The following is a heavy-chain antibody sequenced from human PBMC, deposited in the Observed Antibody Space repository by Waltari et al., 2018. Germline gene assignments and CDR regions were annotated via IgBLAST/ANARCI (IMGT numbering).Heavy chain of an antibody. V-gene: IGHV4-34*01. CDR1: GGSFSGYY. D-gene: IGHD6-19*01. CDR2: INHSGSN. J-gene: IGHJ4*02. CDR3: ARQWLVQVDY. Sequence: QVQLQQWGAGLLKPSETLSLTCAVYGGSFSGYYWSWIRQPPGKGLEWIGEINHSGSNNYNPSLKSRVTISVDTSKNQFSLKLSSVTAADTAVYYCARQWLVQVDYWGQGTLVTVSS.